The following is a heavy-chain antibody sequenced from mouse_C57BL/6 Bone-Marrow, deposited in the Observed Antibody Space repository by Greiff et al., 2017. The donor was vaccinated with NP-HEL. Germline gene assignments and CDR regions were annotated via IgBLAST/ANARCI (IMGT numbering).Heavy chain of an antibody. CDR3: ARDGSWVDY. V-gene: IGHV3-6*01. Sequence: EVKLQESGPGLVKPSQSLSLTCSVTGYSITSGYYWNWIRQFPGNKLEWMGYISYDGSNNYNPSLKNRISITRDTSKNQFFLKLNSVTTEDTATYYCARDGSWVDYWGQGTTLTVSS. CDR2: ISYDGSN. CDR1: GYSITSGYY. J-gene: IGHJ2*01. D-gene: IGHD4-1*01.